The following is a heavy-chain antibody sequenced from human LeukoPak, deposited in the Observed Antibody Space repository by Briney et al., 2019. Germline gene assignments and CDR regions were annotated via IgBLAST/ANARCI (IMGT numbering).Heavy chain of an antibody. CDR2: IYTNTGNP. Sequence: ASVKVSCKASGYTFTTYAMNWVRQAPGQGLEWMGWIYTNTGNPTYTQGFTGRFVFSLDTSVSTTYLQISNLKAEDTAVYYCARGSSGFWNFNWGQGTLVTVSS. D-gene: IGHD3-22*01. CDR3: ARGSSGFWNFN. J-gene: IGHJ4*02. CDR1: GYTFTTYA. V-gene: IGHV7-4-1*02.